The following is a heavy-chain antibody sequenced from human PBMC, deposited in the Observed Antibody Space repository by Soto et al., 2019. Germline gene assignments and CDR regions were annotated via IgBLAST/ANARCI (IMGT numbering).Heavy chain of an antibody. Sequence: PGGSLRLSCAASGFTFSSYGMHWVRQAPGKGLEWVAVISYDGSNKYYADSVKGRFTISRDNSKNTLYLQMNSLRAEDTAVYYCAKSRRGYYYPCDYWGQGTLVTVSS. CDR2: ISYDGSNK. CDR3: AKSRRGYYYPCDY. D-gene: IGHD3-22*01. CDR1: GFTFSSYG. V-gene: IGHV3-30*18. J-gene: IGHJ4*02.